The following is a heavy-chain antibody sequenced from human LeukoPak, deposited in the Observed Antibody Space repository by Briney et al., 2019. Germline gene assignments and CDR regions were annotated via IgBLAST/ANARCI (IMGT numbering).Heavy chain of an antibody. V-gene: IGHV4-39*07. CDR2: IYYTGTT. Sequence: SETLSLTCTVAGVSISNTNYYWAWIRQPPGRGLEWIGSIYYTGTTFDNPSLKSRFTLSVDTSKNQFSLRLTSVTAADTAFYYCAREEYSSDWYGHDSWGQGTLVTVSS. J-gene: IGHJ4*02. CDR1: GVSISNTNYY. CDR3: AREEYSSDWYGHDS. D-gene: IGHD6-13*01.